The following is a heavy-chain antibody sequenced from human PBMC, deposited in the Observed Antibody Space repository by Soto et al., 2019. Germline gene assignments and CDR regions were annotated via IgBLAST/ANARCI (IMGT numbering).Heavy chain of an antibody. CDR3: AKGMLVRGHYYGEA. CDR1: GDRFTGNTAG. J-gene: IGHJ6*02. V-gene: IGHV6-1*01. CDR2: TYYRSKWYY. D-gene: IGHD3-10*01. Sequence: SQTLSLTCVISGDRFTGNTAGWNWIRQSPSRGLEWLGRTYYRSKWYYDYAGSVKGRMTIYPDTSRNQFSLQLNSVSPEDTAVYYWAKGMLVRGHYYGEAWGQRTTVNCSS.